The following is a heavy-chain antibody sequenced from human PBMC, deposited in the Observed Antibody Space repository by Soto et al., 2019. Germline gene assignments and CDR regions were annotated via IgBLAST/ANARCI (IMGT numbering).Heavy chain of an antibody. CDR1: GFSFSLYG. J-gene: IGHJ6*02. V-gene: IGHV3-33*01. CDR3: ARSPYTTGYHFGMDV. Sequence: PGGSLRLSCAASGFSFSLYGMHWVRQAPGKGLEWVAVIWYDGTKEFYADSVKGRFTIFRDNSKNMLSLQMNSLRAGDTAVYHCARSPYTTGYHFGMDVWGHGTTVTVSS. CDR2: IWYDGTKE. D-gene: IGHD3-9*01.